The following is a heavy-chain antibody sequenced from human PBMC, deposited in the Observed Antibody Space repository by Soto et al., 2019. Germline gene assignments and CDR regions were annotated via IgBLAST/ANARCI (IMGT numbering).Heavy chain of an antibody. D-gene: IGHD3-22*01. V-gene: IGHV3-48*03. CDR2: ISGSGSPI. J-gene: IGHJ4*02. CDR3: TKYYYYDSSGYYGVQKGPGVDY. CDR1: GFSFSSYE. Sequence: PGGSLRLSCTASGFSFSSYEMNWVRQSPGKGLEWGSYISGSGSPIYYAASVKGRFTISRDNAKNSLYLQMNSLRAEDTAVYYCTKYYYYDSSGYYGVQKGPGVDYWGQGTLVTVS.